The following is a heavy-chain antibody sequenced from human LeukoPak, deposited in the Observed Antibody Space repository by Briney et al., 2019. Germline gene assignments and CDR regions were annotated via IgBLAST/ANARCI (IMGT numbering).Heavy chain of an antibody. Sequence: GGSLRFSCAASGFTFSSYWMHWVRQAPGKGLVWVSRISADGSTTRYADSVKGRFTVSRDNAKNTLYLQMISLRPEDTAVYYCARDHGSTYYYDRWGQGTLVTVSS. CDR2: ISADGSTT. CDR3: ARDHGSTYYYDR. V-gene: IGHV3-74*01. CDR1: GFTFSSYW. J-gene: IGHJ4*02. D-gene: IGHD3-22*01.